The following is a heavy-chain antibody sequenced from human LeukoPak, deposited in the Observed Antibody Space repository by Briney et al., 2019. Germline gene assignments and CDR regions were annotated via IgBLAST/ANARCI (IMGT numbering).Heavy chain of an antibody. CDR3: AKDRPLNWGYYFDS. CDR1: GFTFASYA. J-gene: IGHJ4*02. D-gene: IGHD7-27*01. V-gene: IGHV3-23*01. Sequence: GGSLRLSCAASGFTFASYAMTWVRQAPERGLEWVSSISASAGTTYYVDSVKGRFTISRDTAKSTLYLQMNSLRADDSAVYYCAKDRPLNWGYYFDSWGQGTLVTVSS. CDR2: ISASAGTT.